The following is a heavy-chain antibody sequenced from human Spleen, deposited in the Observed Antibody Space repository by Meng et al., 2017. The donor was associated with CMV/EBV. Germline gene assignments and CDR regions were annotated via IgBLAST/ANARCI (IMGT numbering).Heavy chain of an antibody. CDR2: ISYEGSNK. CDR3: AGFRTKATIRQDYYFDY. V-gene: IGHV3-30-3*01. J-gene: IGHJ4*02. Sequence: GESLKISCAASGFTFSSYAMHWVRQAPGKGLEWVAVISYEGSNKYYADSVKGRFTISRDNSKNILYLQMNSLRAEDTAVYYCAGFRTKATIRQDYYFDYWGQGTLVTVSS. CDR1: GFTFSSYA. D-gene: IGHD5-24*01.